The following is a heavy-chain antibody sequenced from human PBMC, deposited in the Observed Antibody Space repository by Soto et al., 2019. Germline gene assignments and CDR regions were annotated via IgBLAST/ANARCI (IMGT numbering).Heavy chain of an antibody. V-gene: IGHV4-31*03. Sequence: PYETLSLTCTVSGGSISSGGYYWSWIRQHPGKRLARIGYISYSGRTYYNPSLKSRVTISVDTSKNPFSLKLSSVTAADTAVYYCARVTVTTCWYFDLWGRGTRVT. D-gene: IGHD4-17*01. CDR3: ARVTVTTCWYFDL. J-gene: IGHJ2*01. CDR2: ISYSGRT. CDR1: GGSISSGGYY.